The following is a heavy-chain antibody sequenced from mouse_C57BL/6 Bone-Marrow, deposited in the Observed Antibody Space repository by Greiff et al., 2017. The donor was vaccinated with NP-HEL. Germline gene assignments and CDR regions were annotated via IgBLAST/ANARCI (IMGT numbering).Heavy chain of an antibody. J-gene: IGHJ1*03. D-gene: IGHD2-5*01. CDR2: IYPGDGDT. V-gene: IGHV1-82*01. CDR3: ARKDSNYGGYWYFDV. CDR1: GYAFSSSW. Sequence: VQLVESGPELVKPGASVKISCKASGYAFSSSWMNWVKQRPGKGLEWIGRIYPGDGDTNYNGKFKGKATLTADKSSSTAYMQLSSLTSEDSAVYFCARKDSNYGGYWYFDVWGTGTTVTVSS.